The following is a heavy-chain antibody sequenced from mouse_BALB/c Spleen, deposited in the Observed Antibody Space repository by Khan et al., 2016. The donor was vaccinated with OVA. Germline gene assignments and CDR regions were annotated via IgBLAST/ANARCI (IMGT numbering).Heavy chain of an antibody. CDR1: GFTFSTYS. D-gene: IGHD4-1*01. Sequence: EVELVESGGDLVRPGGSLKLSCSASGFTFSTYSMSWVRQTPDKRLEWVATISSAGAYTFFPDSVKGRFTISRDNARNTLYLQMSSLRSEDTAMYYCASHLTGSFAYWGQGTLVTVSA. V-gene: IGHV5-6*01. J-gene: IGHJ3*01. CDR3: ASHLTGSFAY. CDR2: ISSAGAYT.